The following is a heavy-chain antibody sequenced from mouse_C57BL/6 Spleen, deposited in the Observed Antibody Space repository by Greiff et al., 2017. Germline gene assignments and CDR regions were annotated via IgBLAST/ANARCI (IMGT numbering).Heavy chain of an antibody. Sequence: VKLQESGPGLVQPSQSLSITCTVSGFSLPSYGVHWVRQSPGKGLEWLGVIWSGGSTDYNAAFISRLSISKDNSKSQVFFKINSLQAEDTAIYYCAKSYWGGSYMDVWGQGTSVTVSS. D-gene: IGHD1-1*02. CDR1: GFSLPSYG. J-gene: IGHJ4*01. V-gene: IGHV2-2*01. CDR2: IWSGGST. CDR3: AKSYWGGSYMDV.